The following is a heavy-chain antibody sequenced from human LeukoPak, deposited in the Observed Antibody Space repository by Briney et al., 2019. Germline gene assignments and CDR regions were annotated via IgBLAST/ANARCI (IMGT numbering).Heavy chain of an antibody. CDR3: AGGTYPLED. CDR2: IYSGGTT. Sequence: GGSLRLSCAASAFTVSGNYMSWVRQPPGKGLEWVSIIYSGGTTYYADSVKGRFTISRDNSKNTVYLQVNSLRAEDTAVYYCAGGTYPLEDWGQGTLVTVSS. D-gene: IGHD1-26*01. CDR1: AFTVSGNY. J-gene: IGHJ4*02. V-gene: IGHV3-53*03.